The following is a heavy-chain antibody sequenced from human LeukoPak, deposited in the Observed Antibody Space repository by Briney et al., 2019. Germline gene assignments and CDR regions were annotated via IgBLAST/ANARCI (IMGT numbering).Heavy chain of an antibody. Sequence: GGSLRLSCAASGFTYHDFAMHWVRQAPGKGLEWVAAISWNSDNIDYADSVKGRFTIYRDDDMNSLYLEMASLRVEDSALYYCVKSGGYYYMDAWGKGTPVTVSS. CDR3: VKSGGYYYMDA. J-gene: IGHJ6*03. V-gene: IGHV3-9*01. D-gene: IGHD3-16*01. CDR2: ISWNSDNI. CDR1: GFTYHDFA.